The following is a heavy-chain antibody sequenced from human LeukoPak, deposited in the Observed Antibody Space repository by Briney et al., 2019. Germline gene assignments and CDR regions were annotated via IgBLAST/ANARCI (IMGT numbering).Heavy chain of an antibody. V-gene: IGHV1-18*01. Sequence: ASVKVSCKASGYTFTSYGISWVRQAPGQGLEWMGWISAYNGNTNYAQKLQGRVTMTTDTPTSTAYMELRSLRSDDTAVYYCARDRSGSSFPYYFDYWGQGTLVTVSS. CDR1: GYTFTSYG. CDR3: ARDRSGSSFPYYFDY. J-gene: IGHJ4*02. CDR2: ISAYNGNT. D-gene: IGHD6-19*01.